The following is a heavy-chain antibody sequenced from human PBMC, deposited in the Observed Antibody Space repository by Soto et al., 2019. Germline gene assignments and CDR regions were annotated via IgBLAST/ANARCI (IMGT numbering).Heavy chain of an antibody. D-gene: IGHD2-21*02. Sequence: SETLSLTCTVSGGSISTSNYYWGWVRQPPGKGLDWIGNIYYSVTTYYNPSLKSRVTISVDTSKNQFSLKLNSVTAADTAVYYCATFVVPAGRHTDFDFWGPGTLVTVSS. CDR3: ATFVVPAGRHTDFDF. CDR2: IYYSVTT. CDR1: GGSISTSNYY. J-gene: IGHJ4*02. V-gene: IGHV4-39*01.